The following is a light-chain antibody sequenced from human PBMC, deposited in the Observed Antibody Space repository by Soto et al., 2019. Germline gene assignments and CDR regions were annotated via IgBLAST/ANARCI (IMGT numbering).Light chain of an antibody. V-gene: IGLV1-44*01. CDR1: SSNIGSNP. Sequence: QSVLTQPPSASGTPGQRVTISGSGSSSNIGSNPVNWYQQFPGTAPKLLIYSNNQRPSGVPDRFSGSKSGTSASLAISGLESEDDADFYCAAWDDSLNGVVFGGGTKLTVL. CDR3: AAWDDSLNGVV. J-gene: IGLJ3*02. CDR2: SNN.